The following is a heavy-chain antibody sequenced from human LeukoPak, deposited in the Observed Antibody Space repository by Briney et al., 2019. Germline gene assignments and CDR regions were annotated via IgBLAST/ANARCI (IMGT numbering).Heavy chain of an antibody. Sequence: GASVKVSCKASGYTFTSYGISWVRQAPGQGLEGMGWISAYNGNTNYAQKLQGRVTMTTDTSTSTAYMELRSLRSDDTAVYYCARSEGYCSSTSCYIEDYWGQGTLVTVSS. CDR2: ISAYNGNT. CDR1: GYTFTSYG. V-gene: IGHV1-18*01. J-gene: IGHJ4*02. CDR3: ARSEGYCSSTSCYIEDY. D-gene: IGHD2-2*02.